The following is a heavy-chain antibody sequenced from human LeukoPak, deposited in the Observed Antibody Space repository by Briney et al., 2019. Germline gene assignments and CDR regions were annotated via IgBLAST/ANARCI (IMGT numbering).Heavy chain of an antibody. CDR2: ISAYNGNT. CDR1: GYTFTSYG. J-gene: IGHJ4*02. Sequence: ASVKVSCKASGYTFTSYGISWVRQAPGQGLEWMGWISAYNGNTNYAQKLQGRVTMTRDTTISTAYMELSRLRSDDTAVYYCARDSTFDYWGQGTLVTVSS. V-gene: IGHV1-18*01. CDR3: ARDSTFDY.